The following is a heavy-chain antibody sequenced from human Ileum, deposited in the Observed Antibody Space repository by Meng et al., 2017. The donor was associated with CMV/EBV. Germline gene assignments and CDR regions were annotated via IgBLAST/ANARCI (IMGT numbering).Heavy chain of an antibody. CDR2: IYVSVST. D-gene: IGHD5-18*01. V-gene: IGHV4-4*07. Sequence: QGHLQDSGPGLGKPSETLSLTCSVSGGSMGGYYWGWIRQPAGKGLEWIGRIYVSVSTDYNPSLKSRATMSVDMSKNEVSLKLSAVTAADTAVYYCARVRIQLSYAAGFDYWGQGFLVTVSS. CDR3: ARVRIQLSYAAGFDY. CDR1: GGSMGGYY. J-gene: IGHJ4*02.